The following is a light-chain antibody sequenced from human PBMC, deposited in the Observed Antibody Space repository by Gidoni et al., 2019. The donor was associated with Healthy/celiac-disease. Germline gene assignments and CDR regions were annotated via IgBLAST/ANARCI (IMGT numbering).Light chain of an antibody. CDR3: QQYNNYFRT. J-gene: IGKJ1*01. CDR1: QSIRSW. Sequence: DIQMTQSPSTLSASVGDRVTITCRASQSIRSWLAWYQQKPGKAPKLLIYKASSLESGVPSRFSGSGSGTEFTLTISSLQPDDFATYYCQQYNNYFRTFGQGTKVEIK. CDR2: KAS. V-gene: IGKV1-5*03.